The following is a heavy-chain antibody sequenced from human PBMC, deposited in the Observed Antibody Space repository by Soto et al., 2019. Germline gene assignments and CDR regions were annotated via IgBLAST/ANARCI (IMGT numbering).Heavy chain of an antibody. CDR2: IYYSGST. J-gene: IGHJ6*02. Sequence: SETLSLTCTVSGGSISSSYYYWGWIRQPPGKGLEWIGSIYYSGSTYYNPSLKSRVTMSVDTSKNQFSLNLNSVTAADTAVYYCARHTAGSLAHFGMDVWGQGTTVT. D-gene: IGHD3-10*01. CDR3: ARHTAGSLAHFGMDV. V-gene: IGHV4-39*01. CDR1: GGSISSSYYY.